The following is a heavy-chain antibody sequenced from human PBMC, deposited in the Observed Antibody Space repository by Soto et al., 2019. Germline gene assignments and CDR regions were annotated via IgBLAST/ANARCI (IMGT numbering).Heavy chain of an antibody. V-gene: IGHV3-30*18. Sequence: QVQLVESGGGVVQPGRSLRLSCVASGFTFSSYGMHWVRQAPGKGLEWVAIISYDGSNTYYADSVKGRFTISRDNSKNPLYLQMNSLRAEDTCVYYCAKEGGLSGSYYISSSYYFDYWGQGTLVTVSS. D-gene: IGHD1-26*01. CDR1: GFTFSSYG. CDR3: AKEGGLSGSYYISSSYYFDY. J-gene: IGHJ4*02. CDR2: ISYDGSNT.